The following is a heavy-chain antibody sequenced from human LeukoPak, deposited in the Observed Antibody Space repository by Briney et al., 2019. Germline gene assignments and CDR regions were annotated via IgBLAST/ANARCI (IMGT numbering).Heavy chain of an antibody. CDR1: GFTFSSYW. V-gene: IGHV3-74*01. D-gene: IGHD1/OR15-1a*01. CDR3: ARGRLWNIDY. CDR2: INRDGSST. Sequence: GGSLRLSCAASGFTFSSYWMHWVRQAPGKGLVWVSRINRDGSSTTYADSVKGRVTISRDNTKSTVYLQMNSLRAEDTAVYYCARGRLWNIDYWGQGTLVTVSS. J-gene: IGHJ4*02.